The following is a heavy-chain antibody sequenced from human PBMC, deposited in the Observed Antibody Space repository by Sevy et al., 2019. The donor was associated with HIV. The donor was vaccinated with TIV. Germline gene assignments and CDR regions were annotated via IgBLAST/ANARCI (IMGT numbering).Heavy chain of an antibody. CDR2: ISSSSSTI. J-gene: IGHJ4*02. D-gene: IGHD1-26*01. Sequence: GGSLRLSCVASGFTFSSYSMNWVRQAPGKGLEWISYISSSSSTIYYADSVKGRFTISRDNAMKSLYLQLSSLRDEDTVSYYCAREGGGWELGYLDYWGQATLVTVSS. V-gene: IGHV3-48*02. CDR1: GFTFSSYS. CDR3: AREGGGWELGYLDY.